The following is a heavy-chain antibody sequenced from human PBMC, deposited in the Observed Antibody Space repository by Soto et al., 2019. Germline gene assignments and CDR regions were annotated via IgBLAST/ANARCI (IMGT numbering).Heavy chain of an antibody. CDR2: INPNSGGT. Sequence: GASVKVSCKASGYTFTGYYMHWVRQAPGQGLEWMGWINPNSGGTNYAQKFQGWVTMTRDTSISTAYMELSRLRSDDTAVYYCARDKAAAGTGGMDVWGQGTTVTSP. V-gene: IGHV1-2*04. CDR3: ARDKAAAGTGGMDV. D-gene: IGHD6-13*01. CDR1: GYTFTGYY. J-gene: IGHJ6*02.